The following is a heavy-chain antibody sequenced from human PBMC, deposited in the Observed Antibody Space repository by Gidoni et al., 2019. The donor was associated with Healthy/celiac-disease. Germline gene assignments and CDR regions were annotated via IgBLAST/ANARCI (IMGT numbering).Heavy chain of an antibody. CDR3: AYQYYYDSSGYYDAFDI. J-gene: IGHJ3*02. D-gene: IGHD3-22*01. CDR1: VDSVSTNSAA. V-gene: IGHV6-1*01. Sequence: HVQLQQSGPGLVKPSQTLSLTCAISVDSVSTNSAAWNWLRRSPARGLDWLGRTYYRSKWYNDYAVSVKSRITINPDTSKNQFSLQLNSVTPEDTAAYYCAYQYYYDSSGYYDAFDIWGQGTMVTVSS. CDR2: TYYRSKWYN.